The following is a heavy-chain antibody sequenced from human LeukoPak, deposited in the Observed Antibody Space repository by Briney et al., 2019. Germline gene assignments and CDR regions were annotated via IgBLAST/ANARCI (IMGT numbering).Heavy chain of an antibody. D-gene: IGHD5-12*01. V-gene: IGHV3-48*02. CDR3: AREGFYSGYDR. CDR2: INTIGSAK. CDR1: TFIFSNYA. Sequence: PGGSLRLSCEGSTFIFSNYAMHWVRQAPGKGLEWVSYINTIGSAKTYADSVKGRFTISRDNAKNSLSLQMNSLRDDDTAVYYRAREGFYSGYDRWGQGTLVTVSS. J-gene: IGHJ4*02.